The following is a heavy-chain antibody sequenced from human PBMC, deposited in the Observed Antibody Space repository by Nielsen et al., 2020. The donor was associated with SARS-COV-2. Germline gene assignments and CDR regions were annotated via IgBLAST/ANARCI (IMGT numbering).Heavy chain of an antibody. CDR1: GFTFSSYA. CDR3: AREVAAAGDYGMDV. Sequence: GESLKISCAVSGFTFSSYAMHWVRQAPGKGLEWMAVISNDGKNEYYADSVKGRFTISRDISKNTLYLQMNSLRAEDTAVYYCAREVAAAGDYGMDVWGQGTTVTVSS. J-gene: IGHJ6*02. V-gene: IGHV3-30*04. CDR2: ISNDGKNE. D-gene: IGHD6-13*01.